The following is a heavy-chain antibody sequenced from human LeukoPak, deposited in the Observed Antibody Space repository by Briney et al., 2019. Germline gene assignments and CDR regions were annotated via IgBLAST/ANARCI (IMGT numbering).Heavy chain of an antibody. V-gene: IGHV1-18*01. CDR2: ISVYNGNT. J-gene: IGHJ4*02. CDR1: GYTFTSYG. D-gene: IGHD6-13*01. Sequence: GASVKVSCKASGYTFTSYGFSWVRQAPGQGLEWMGWISVYNGNTNYSQKLQGRVTMTTDTSTSTAYMELRSLRSDDTAMYYCARAGRQQLVGVDYWGQGTLVTVSS. CDR3: ARAGRQQLVGVDY.